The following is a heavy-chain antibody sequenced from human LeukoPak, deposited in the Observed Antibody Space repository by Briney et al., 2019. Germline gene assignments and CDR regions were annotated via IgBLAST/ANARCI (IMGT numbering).Heavy chain of an antibody. CDR2: IKQDGSEK. CDR3: ARNGPGITIFGVVYYYYYYMDV. D-gene: IGHD3-3*01. CDR1: GFTFSSYW. J-gene: IGHJ6*03. V-gene: IGHV3-7*01. Sequence: GGSLRLSCAASGFTFSSYWMSWVRQAPGKGLEWVANIKQDGSEKYYVDAVKGRFTISRDNAKNSLYLQMNSLGAEDTAVYYCARNGPGITIFGVVYYYYYYMDVWGKGTTVTVSS.